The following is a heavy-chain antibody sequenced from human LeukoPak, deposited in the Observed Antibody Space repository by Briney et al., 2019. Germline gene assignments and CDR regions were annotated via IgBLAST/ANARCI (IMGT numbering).Heavy chain of an antibody. CDR3: AIAYDSSGAVVY. CDR2: ISYDGSNK. V-gene: IGHV3-30-3*01. J-gene: IGHJ4*02. Sequence: GGSLRLSCAASGFTFSSYAMHWVRQAPGKGLEWVAVISYDGSNKYYADSVKGRFTISRDNSKNTLYLQMNSLRAEDTAVYYCAIAYDSSGAVVYWGQGTLVTVSS. CDR1: GFTFSSYA. D-gene: IGHD3-22*01.